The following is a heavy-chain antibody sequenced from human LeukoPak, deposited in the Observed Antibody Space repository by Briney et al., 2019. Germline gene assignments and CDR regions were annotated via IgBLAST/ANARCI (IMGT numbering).Heavy chain of an antibody. D-gene: IGHD3-22*01. V-gene: IGHV1-2*02. CDR1: GYTFTGYY. Sequence: GASVKVSCKASGYTFTGYYMHWVRQAPGQGLEWMGWINPNSGGTNYAQKFQGRVTMTRDTSISTAYMEPSSLRSEDTAVYYCARDRNVTMIVVVIPGSGWFDPWGQGTLVTVSS. CDR2: INPNSGGT. CDR3: ARDRNVTMIVVVIPGSGWFDP. J-gene: IGHJ5*02.